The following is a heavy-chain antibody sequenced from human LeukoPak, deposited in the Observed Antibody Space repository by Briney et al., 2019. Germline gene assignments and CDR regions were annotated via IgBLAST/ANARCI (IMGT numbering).Heavy chain of an antibody. CDR2: INTDGIDT. CDR1: GFTFSSYW. Sequence: GGSLRLSCAASGFTFSSYWMNWVRQAPGKGLVWVSCINTDGIDTRYADSVKGRFTISRDNAKNTVYLQMNSLRAEDTALYFCARGLSVGVAYGDYWGQGTLVTVSS. D-gene: IGHD3-3*01. CDR3: ARGLSVGVAYGDY. J-gene: IGHJ4*02. V-gene: IGHV3-74*01.